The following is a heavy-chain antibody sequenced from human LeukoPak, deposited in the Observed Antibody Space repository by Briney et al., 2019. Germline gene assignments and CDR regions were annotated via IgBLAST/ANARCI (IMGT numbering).Heavy chain of an antibody. D-gene: IGHD1/OR15-1a*01. V-gene: IGHV4-61*09. CDR2: ISGSGRT. CDR1: GASIRSGSGAYRAHEIFY. J-gene: IGHJ4*02. Sequence: PSETLSLTCSVSGASIRSGSGAYRAHEIFYWSWIRQSAGKGLEWIGHISGSGRTNFNPSLQSRVTMSLGTSKNQFSLKVTSVIAADTAVYYCAREGHPGHGPWNIGNFDNWGQGILVTVSS. CDR3: AREGHPGHGPWNIGNFDN.